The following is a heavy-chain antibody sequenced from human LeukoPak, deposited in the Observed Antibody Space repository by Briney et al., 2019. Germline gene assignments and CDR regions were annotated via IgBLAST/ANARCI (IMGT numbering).Heavy chain of an antibody. D-gene: IGHD4-23*01. J-gene: IGHJ4*02. Sequence: GGSLRLSCTVSGFTVSSNSMSWVRQAPGKGLEWVANIKQGGSEKYYVDSVKGRFTISRDNAKNSLYLQMNSLRAEDTAVYYCARSLRWYTHDYWGQGTLVTVSS. CDR2: IKQGGSEK. CDR1: GFTVSSNS. CDR3: ARSLRWYTHDY. V-gene: IGHV3-7*01.